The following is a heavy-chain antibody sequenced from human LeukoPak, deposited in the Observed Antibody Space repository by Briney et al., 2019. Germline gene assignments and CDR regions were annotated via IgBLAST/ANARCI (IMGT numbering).Heavy chain of an antibody. CDR2: IIAYNGNT. Sequence: GASVKVSCKASGYTFTSYGISWVRQAPGQGLEWMGWIIAYNGNTNYAQNLRGRVTMTTDTSTSTAYMELRGLRSDDTAVYYCARDPYYYGSGSYYNPEILDYWGQGTLVTVSS. J-gene: IGHJ4*02. CDR3: ARDPYYYGSGSYYNPEILDY. D-gene: IGHD3-10*01. CDR1: GYTFTSYG. V-gene: IGHV1-18*01.